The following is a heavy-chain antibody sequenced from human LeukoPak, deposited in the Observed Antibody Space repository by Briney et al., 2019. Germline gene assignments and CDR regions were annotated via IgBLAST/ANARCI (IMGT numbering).Heavy chain of an antibody. J-gene: IGHJ4*02. CDR1: GYTLTELS. Sequence: ASVKVSCKASGYTLTELSMHWVRQAPGKGLEWMGGFDPEDGETIHAQKFQGRDTMTEDTSTDTAYMELSSLRSEDTAVYYCATVLYDFWSGYFDYWGQGTLVTVSS. D-gene: IGHD3-3*01. V-gene: IGHV1-24*01. CDR3: ATVLYDFWSGYFDY. CDR2: FDPEDGET.